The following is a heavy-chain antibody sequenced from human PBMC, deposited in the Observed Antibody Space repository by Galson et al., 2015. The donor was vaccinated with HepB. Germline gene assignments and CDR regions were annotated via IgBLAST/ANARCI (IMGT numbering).Heavy chain of an antibody. V-gene: IGHV1-18*04. CDR2: ISTFNGHT. J-gene: IGHJ5*02. CDR3: ARSSGSGPDWSDP. D-gene: IGHD3-10*01. CDR1: GYTFTSYG. Sequence: SVKVSCKASGYTFTSYGITWVRQAPGQGLEWMGWISTFNGHTNYAQEFQGRVTMTTDTSTNTAYMELRSLRSDDTAVYYCARSSGSGPDWSDPWGQGTGVTVSS.